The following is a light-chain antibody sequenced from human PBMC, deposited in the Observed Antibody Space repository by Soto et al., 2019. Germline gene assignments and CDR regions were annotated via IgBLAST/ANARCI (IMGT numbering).Light chain of an antibody. CDR2: GPF. J-gene: IGKJ5*01. V-gene: IGKV1-9*01. Sequence: IQLTQSPSSLSASLGDRVTITCRASQGISSYLAWYQQKPGKAPKLLIYGPFTLEGGVPFRFSGSGSGTDFTLIISSVQPEDFASYYCQQLNTYPIIFGQGTRLEIK. CDR3: QQLNTYPII. CDR1: QGISSY.